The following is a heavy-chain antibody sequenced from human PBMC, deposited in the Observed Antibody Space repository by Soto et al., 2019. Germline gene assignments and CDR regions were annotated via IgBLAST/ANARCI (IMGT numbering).Heavy chain of an antibody. CDR1: GGTFSSQT. CDR2: VIPIIGEG. CDR3: ASPAVNDLDADSSAFDI. Sequence: QVQLVQSGAEVKEPGSSVKVSCKVSGGTFSSQTINWVRQVPGQGLEWMGSVIPIIGEGKYAQSFLGRVTITAKRSTSTAYRELSSRRSENTAVYYCASPAVNDLDADSSAFDIWGQGTMVTVSS. D-gene: IGHD1-1*01. J-gene: IGHJ3*02. V-gene: IGHV1-69*02.